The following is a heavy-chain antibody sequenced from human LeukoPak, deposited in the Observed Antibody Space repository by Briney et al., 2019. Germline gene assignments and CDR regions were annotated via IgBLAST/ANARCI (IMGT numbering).Heavy chain of an antibody. CDR3: AREPRVPDYYDSSAIYYGYAFDI. CDR1: GGSISSSNW. V-gene: IGHV4-4*02. Sequence: PSETLSLTCAVSGGSISSSNWWSWVRQPPGKGLEWIGEIYHSGSTNYNPSLKSRVTISVDKSKNQFSLKLSSVTAADTAVYYCAREPRVPDYYDSSAIYYGYAFDIWGQGTMVTVSS. D-gene: IGHD3-22*01. J-gene: IGHJ3*02. CDR2: IYHSGST.